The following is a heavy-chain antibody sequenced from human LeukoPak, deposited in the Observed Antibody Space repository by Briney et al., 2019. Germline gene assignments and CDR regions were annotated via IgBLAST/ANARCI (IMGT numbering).Heavy chain of an antibody. CDR3: ARVHSSGDQYYFDY. V-gene: IGHV4-4*07. D-gene: IGHD3-22*01. J-gene: IGHJ4*02. CDR2: IYTSGST. CDR1: GGSISSYY. Sequence: SETLSRTCTVSGGSISSYYGSWIRQPAGKGLEWIGRIYTSGSTNYNPSLKSRVTMSVDTSKNQFSLKLSSVTAADTAVYYCARVHSSGDQYYFDYWGQGTLVTVSS.